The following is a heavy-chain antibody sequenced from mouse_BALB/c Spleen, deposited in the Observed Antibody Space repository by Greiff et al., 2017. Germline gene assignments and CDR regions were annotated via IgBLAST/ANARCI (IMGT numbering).Heavy chain of an antibody. V-gene: IGHV5-12-2*01. CDR1: GFTFSSYT. J-gene: IGHJ2*01. CDR3: ARHDWADY. D-gene: IGHD2-4*01. Sequence: EVQGVESGGGLVQPGGSLKLSCAASGFTFSSYTMSWVRQTPEKRLEWVAYISNGGGSTYYPDTVKGRFTISRDNAKNTLYLQMSSLKSEDTAMYYCARHDWADYWGQGTTLTVSS. CDR2: ISNGGGST.